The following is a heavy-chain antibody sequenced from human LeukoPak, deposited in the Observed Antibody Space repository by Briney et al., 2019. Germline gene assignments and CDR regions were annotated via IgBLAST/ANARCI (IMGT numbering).Heavy chain of an antibody. CDR2: IDFTSRYI. D-gene: IGHD6-13*01. CDR3: ATPAAGPGAEYSLY. J-gene: IGHJ1*01. Sequence: GGSLRLSCAASGFTFSSYSMNWVRQAPGKGLEWVSSIDFTSRYIYNADSVKGRSTTPRDNAKNSLDLQMNSLKVEDTAVYYCATPAAGPGAEYSLYWGQGTLVIVSS. CDR1: GFTFSSYS. V-gene: IGHV3-21*01.